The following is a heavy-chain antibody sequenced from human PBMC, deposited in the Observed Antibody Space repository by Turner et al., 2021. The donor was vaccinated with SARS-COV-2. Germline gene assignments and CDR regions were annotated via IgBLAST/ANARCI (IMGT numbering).Heavy chain of an antibody. V-gene: IGHV4-31*03. Sequence: QVQLQESGPGLVKPSETLSLTCSVSGGSISSGGYYWSWIRQHPGKGLEWIGYIYYSGSTYYNPSLKSRVTISVDTSKNQFSLKLSSVTAADTAVYYCARYLYHYGSGSSHSFDYWGQGTLVTVSS. J-gene: IGHJ4*02. CDR2: IYYSGST. D-gene: IGHD3-10*01. CDR3: ARYLYHYGSGSSHSFDY. CDR1: GGSISSGGYY.